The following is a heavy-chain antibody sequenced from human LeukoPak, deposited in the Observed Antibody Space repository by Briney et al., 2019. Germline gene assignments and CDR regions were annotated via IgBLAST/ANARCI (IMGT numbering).Heavy chain of an antibody. J-gene: IGHJ4*02. CDR2: IKDDGSQK. V-gene: IGHV3-7*01. D-gene: IGHD2-15*01. CDR1: GFTFSSYW. Sequence: TGGSLRLSCAASGFTFSSYWMSWVRQAPGKGLEWVANIKDDGSQKNYIDSVKGRFTISRDNAKASLFLQMNSLSSEDTAVYYCARRNVGTWWSFDSWGQGTLVTVSS. CDR3: ARRNVGTWWSFDS.